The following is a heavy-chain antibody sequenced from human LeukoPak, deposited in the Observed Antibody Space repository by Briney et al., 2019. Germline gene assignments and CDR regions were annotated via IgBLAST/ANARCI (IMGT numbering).Heavy chain of an antibody. J-gene: IGHJ6*02. CDR3: AKAVAAASYYYYGMDV. D-gene: IGHD6-13*01. CDR1: GFTFSSYA. Sequence: GGSLRLSCAASGFTFSSYAMSWVRQAPGKGLEWVSAISGSGGSTYYADSVKGRFTISRDNSESTLYLQMNSLRAEDTAVYYCAKAVAAASYYYYGMDVWGQGTTVTVSS. V-gene: IGHV3-23*01. CDR2: ISGSGGST.